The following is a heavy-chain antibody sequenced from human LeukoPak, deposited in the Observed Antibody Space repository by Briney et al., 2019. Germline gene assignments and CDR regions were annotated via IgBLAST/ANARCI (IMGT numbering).Heavy chain of an antibody. Sequence: PSETLSLTCTVSGGSISSYDWSWIRQPPGKGLEWIGYLYYSGNTNYNPSLKSRVTISIDTSKNQFSLKLSSVTAADTAVYYRARRYCSGGSCYPDYWGQGTLVTVSS. CDR3: ARRYCSGGSCYPDY. CDR1: GGSISSYD. J-gene: IGHJ4*02. D-gene: IGHD2-15*01. CDR2: LYYSGNT. V-gene: IGHV4-59*08.